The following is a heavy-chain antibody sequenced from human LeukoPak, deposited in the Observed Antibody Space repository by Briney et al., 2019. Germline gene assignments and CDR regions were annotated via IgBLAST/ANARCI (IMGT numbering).Heavy chain of an antibody. D-gene: IGHD2-15*01. CDR1: GYSFTSYW. Sequence: GESLKISCQGSGYSFTSYWIGWVRQMPGKGLEWMGIIYPGDSDTRYSPSFQGQVTISAAKSISTAYLQWSSLKASDTAMYYCARHESSGGSPQWFDPWGQGTLVTVSS. CDR3: ARHESSGGSPQWFDP. CDR2: IYPGDSDT. V-gene: IGHV5-51*01. J-gene: IGHJ5*02.